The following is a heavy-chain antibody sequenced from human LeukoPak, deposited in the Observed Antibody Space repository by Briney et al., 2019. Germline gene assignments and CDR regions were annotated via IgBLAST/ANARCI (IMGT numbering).Heavy chain of an antibody. V-gene: IGHV1-3*03. CDR2: ISVGNGDS. Sequence: GASVKVSCKASGYTFTSYTIHWVRQAPGQSLEWMGWISVGNGDSKCSQEFQGRVTLTRDTSASTAYMELSSLRSEDMAVYYCAREADPRAFDIWGQGTMVTVSS. CDR3: AREADPRAFDI. CDR1: GYTFTSYT. J-gene: IGHJ3*02.